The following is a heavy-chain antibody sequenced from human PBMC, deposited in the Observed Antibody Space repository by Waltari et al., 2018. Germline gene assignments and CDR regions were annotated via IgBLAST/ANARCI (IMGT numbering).Heavy chain of an antibody. D-gene: IGHD2-15*01. Sequence: QVQLVQSGAEVKKPGASVKVSCQASGYTFTRYDLNWVLQATGPGREGMGWRNPNSGNTGYEQKFQGRVTMTRNTSISTAYMELSSLRSEDTAVYYCARGLPVVVVAATLRGFDPWGQGTLVTVSS. CDR1: GYTFTRYD. J-gene: IGHJ5*02. CDR3: ARGLPVVVVAATLRGFDP. CDR2: RNPNSGNT. V-gene: IGHV1-8*01.